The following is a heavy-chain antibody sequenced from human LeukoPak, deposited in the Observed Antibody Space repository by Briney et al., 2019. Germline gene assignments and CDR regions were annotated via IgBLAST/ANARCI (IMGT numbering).Heavy chain of an antibody. CDR1: GFTFSSYA. D-gene: IGHD2-2*01. J-gene: IGHJ3*02. Sequence: GGSLRLSCAASGFTFSSYAMHWVRQAPGKGLEWVAVISYDGSNKYYADSVKGRFTISRDNSKNTLYLQMNSLRAEDTAVYYCARGQHRVDYSNDGFDIWGQGTMVTVSS. CDR3: ARGQHRVDYSNDGFDI. CDR2: ISYDGSNK. V-gene: IGHV3-30*04.